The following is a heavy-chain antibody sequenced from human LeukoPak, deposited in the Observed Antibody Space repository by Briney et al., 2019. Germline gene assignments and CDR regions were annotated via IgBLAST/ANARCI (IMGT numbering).Heavy chain of an antibody. Sequence: SETLSLTCTVSGGSINNYYWTRIRQPPGKGLEWIGYFYYGGDTKYSPSLKSRVTISIDTSKNQFSLKLSSVTAADTAVYYCARSGHTSSWYRSAYYYYGMDVWGQGTTVTVSS. J-gene: IGHJ6*02. D-gene: IGHD6-13*01. CDR3: ARSGHTSSWYRSAYYYYGMDV. CDR1: GGSINNYY. CDR2: FYYGGDT. V-gene: IGHV4-59*01.